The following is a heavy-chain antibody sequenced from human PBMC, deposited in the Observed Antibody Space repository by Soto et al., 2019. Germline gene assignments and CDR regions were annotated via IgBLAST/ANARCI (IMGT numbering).Heavy chain of an antibody. V-gene: IGHV3-23*01. D-gene: IGHD4-4*01. CDR3: AKDSNKYSSSLRGRYFDY. J-gene: IGHJ4*02. CDR2: LSGGGSNT. CDR1: GFTFSNYA. Sequence: GGSLRLSCAASGFTFSNYAMSWVRQAPGKGLEWVSGLSGGGSNTFYAGSVKGRFTISRDNSKNTLLLQMNSLGAEDTAVYYCAKDSNKYSSSLRGRYFDYWGQGIGVTVSS.